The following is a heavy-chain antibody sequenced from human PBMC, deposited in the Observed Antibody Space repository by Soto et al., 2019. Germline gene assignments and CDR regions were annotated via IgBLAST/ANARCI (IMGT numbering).Heavy chain of an antibody. CDR3: VKGEYYYDSSGYYPFDY. V-gene: IGHV3-64D*06. D-gene: IGHD3-22*01. CDR1: GFTFSSYP. Sequence: PVVSLRLSCSASGFTFSSYPMHWVRQAPGKGLEYVSSISTNGGSTHYADSVKGRFTISRDNSKNTQYLQMSSLRADDTAVYYCVKGEYYYDSSGYYPFDYWGQGT. J-gene: IGHJ4*02. CDR2: ISTNGGST.